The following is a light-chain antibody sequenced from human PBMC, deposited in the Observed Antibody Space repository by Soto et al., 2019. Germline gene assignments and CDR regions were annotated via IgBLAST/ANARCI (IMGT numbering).Light chain of an antibody. Sequence: DSQLTQSPSSLSASVADRATITFRASQTISRYLNWYQQRPGKAPNLLIYSASSLQSGVPSRFSGSGSGTDFTLTISSLQPEDFATFYCQQSYITPVPVGQVGKV. V-gene: IGKV1-39*01. CDR1: QTISRY. CDR3: QQSYITPVP. CDR2: SAS. J-gene: IGKJ1*01.